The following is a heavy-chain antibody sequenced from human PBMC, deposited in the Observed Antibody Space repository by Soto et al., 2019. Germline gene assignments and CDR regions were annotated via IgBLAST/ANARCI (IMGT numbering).Heavy chain of an antibody. CDR1: GFTFSDYY. CDR2: INEDGSNT. Sequence: QVQLVESGGGLVEPGGSLRLSCTASGFTFSDYYMTWIRQAPGKGLEWISFINEDGSNTYYADSVKGRFTISRDNAKNSLFLQINNLRAEDTAVYYCLRPYFFDYWGQGTPVAVSS. V-gene: IGHV3-11*01. J-gene: IGHJ4*01. CDR3: LRPYFFDY.